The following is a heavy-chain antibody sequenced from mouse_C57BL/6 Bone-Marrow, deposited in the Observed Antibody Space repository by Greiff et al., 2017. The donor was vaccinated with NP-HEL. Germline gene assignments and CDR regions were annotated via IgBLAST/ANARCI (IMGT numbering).Heavy chain of an antibody. V-gene: IGHV1-64*01. CDR3: ARVTWLLREGWHFDV. Sequence: QVQLQQPGAELVKPGASVKLSCKASGYTFTSYWMHWVKQRPGQGLEWIGMIHPNSGSTNYNEKFKSKATLTVDKSSSTAYMQLSSLTSEDSAVYYCARVTWLLREGWHFDVWGTGTTVTVSS. D-gene: IGHD2-3*01. CDR1: GYTFTSYW. J-gene: IGHJ1*03. CDR2: IHPNSGST.